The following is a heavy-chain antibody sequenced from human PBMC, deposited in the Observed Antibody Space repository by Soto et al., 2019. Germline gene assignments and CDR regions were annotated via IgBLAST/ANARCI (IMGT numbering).Heavy chain of an antibody. J-gene: IGHJ5*02. D-gene: IGHD6-13*01. Sequence: ASVKVSCKASGDTFSTYAISWVRQAPGQGLEWMGGIVPIFVSANYAQNFQGRVTITADESTSTTYMELSSLRSEDTAVYYCTREMYSSSLRWFDPWGQGTLVTVSS. CDR3: TREMYSSSLRWFDP. CDR1: GDTFSTYA. CDR2: IVPIFVSA. V-gene: IGHV1-69*13.